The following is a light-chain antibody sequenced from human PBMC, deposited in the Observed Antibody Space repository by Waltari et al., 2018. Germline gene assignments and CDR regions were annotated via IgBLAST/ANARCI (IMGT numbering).Light chain of an antibody. CDR2: DVR. CDR3: SSYTSSSTPWV. J-gene: IGLJ1*01. V-gene: IGLV2-14*01. Sequence: QSALTQPASVSGSPGQSITISCTGTSSDVGGYNYVSWYQQHPGKAPKLRIYDVRKRPSGVSTRLSGSKSGNTASLTISGLQAEDEADYYCSSYTSSSTPWVFGTGTKVTVL. CDR1: SSDVGGYNY.